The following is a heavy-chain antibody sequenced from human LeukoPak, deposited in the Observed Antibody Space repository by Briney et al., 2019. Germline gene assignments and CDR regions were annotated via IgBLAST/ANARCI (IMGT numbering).Heavy chain of an antibody. D-gene: IGHD3-3*01. CDR1: GFTFSSYA. CDR2: ISYDGSNK. CDR3: ASQIRFLEWLYPH. Sequence: PGRSLRLSCAASGFTFSSYAMHWVRQAPCKGLEWVAVISYDGSNKYYADSVKGRFTISRDNSKNTLYLQMNSLRAEDTAVYYCASQIRFLEWLYPHWGQGTLVTVSS. V-gene: IGHV3-30-3*01. J-gene: IGHJ4*02.